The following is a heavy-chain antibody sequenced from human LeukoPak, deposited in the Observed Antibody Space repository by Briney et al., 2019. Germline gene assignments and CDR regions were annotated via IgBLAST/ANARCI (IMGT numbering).Heavy chain of an antibody. CDR3: ASELAGIFDY. Sequence: SEALSLTCTVSGGSISSGSYYWSWIRQPAGKGLEWIGRIYTSGSTNYNPSLKSRVTISVDTSKNQFSLKLSSVTAADTAVYYCASELAGIFDYWGQGTLVTVSS. V-gene: IGHV4-61*02. J-gene: IGHJ4*02. CDR2: IYTSGST. D-gene: IGHD3-10*01. CDR1: GGSISSGSYY.